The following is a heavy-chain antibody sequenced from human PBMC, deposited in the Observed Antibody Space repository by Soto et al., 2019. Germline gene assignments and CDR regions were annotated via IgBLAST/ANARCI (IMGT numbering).Heavy chain of an antibody. V-gene: IGHV4-30-4*01. D-gene: IGHD2-8*01. J-gene: IGHJ5*02. Sequence: SETLSLTCTGSGDSIRSADYYWTWIRQPPGKALEWIGYLYYIGSTFYNPSLDSRVSISADTSKNQFSLRLNSVTAADTAVYYCVSQYGPDGVCYATDGWLDPWGQGILVTVSS. CDR1: GDSIRSADYY. CDR2: LYYIGST. CDR3: VSQYGPDGVCYATDGWLDP.